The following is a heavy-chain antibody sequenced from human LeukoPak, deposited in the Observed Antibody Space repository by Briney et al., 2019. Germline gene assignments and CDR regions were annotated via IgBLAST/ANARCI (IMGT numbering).Heavy chain of an antibody. CDR3: ARGPQRFDY. CDR2: IYYTGT. CDR1: GGSVSDYY. V-gene: IGHV4-59*02. J-gene: IGHJ4*02. Sequence: SETLSLTCTVSGGSVSDYYWSWIRQSPGKGLEWIGYIYYTGTSYNPSLKSRVTISVDTSKNQFSLKLSSVTAADTAVYYCARGPQRFDYWGQGTLVTVSS.